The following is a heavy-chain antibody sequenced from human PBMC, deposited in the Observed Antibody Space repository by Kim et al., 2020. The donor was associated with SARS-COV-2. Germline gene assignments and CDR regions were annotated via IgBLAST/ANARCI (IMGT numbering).Heavy chain of an antibody. J-gene: IGHJ4*02. Sequence: SETLSLTCTVSGGSISSSSYYWGWIRQPPGKGLEWIGSIYYSGSTYYNPSLKSRVTISVDTSKNQFSLKLSSVTAADTAVYYCARHGGQQQGLDYWGQGTLVTVSS. D-gene: IGHD6-13*01. CDR2: IYYSGST. V-gene: IGHV4-39*01. CDR3: ARHGGQQQGLDY. CDR1: GGSISSSSYY.